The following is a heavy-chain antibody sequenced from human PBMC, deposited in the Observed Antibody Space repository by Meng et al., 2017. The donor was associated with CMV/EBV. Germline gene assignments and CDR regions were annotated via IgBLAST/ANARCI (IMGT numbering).Heavy chain of an antibody. D-gene: IGHD3-3*01. J-gene: IGHJ4*02. CDR3: AKDGRYFGVLRFLDEYDY. V-gene: IGHV3-33*06. CDR1: GFTFSSYG. CDR2: IWYDGSNK. Sequence: GESLKISCAASGFTFSSYGMHWVRQAPGKGLEWVAVIWYDGSNKYYAGSVKGRFTISRDNSKNTLYLQMNSLRAEDTAVYYCAKDGRYFGVLRFLDEYDYWGQGTLVTVSS.